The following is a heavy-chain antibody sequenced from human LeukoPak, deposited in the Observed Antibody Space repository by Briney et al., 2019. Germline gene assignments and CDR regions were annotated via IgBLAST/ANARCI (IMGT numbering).Heavy chain of an antibody. D-gene: IGHD1-26*01. V-gene: IGHV3-23*01. CDR3: AKDSLSGSYQASHFDY. CDR1: GFTFSSYA. Sequence: PGGSLRLSCAASGFTFSSYAMSWVRQAPGKGLEWVSAISGSGGSTYYADSVRGRFTISRDNSKNRLYLQMNSLRAEDTALYYCAKDSLSGSYQASHFDYWGQGTLVTVSS. J-gene: IGHJ4*02. CDR2: ISGSGGST.